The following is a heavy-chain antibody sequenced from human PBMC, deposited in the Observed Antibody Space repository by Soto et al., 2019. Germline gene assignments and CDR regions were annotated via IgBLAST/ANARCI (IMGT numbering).Heavy chain of an antibody. D-gene: IGHD3-16*02. CDR2: ISGSGGST. J-gene: IGHJ4*02. CDR3: VKDNYAYIWGSYRIYFDS. V-gene: IGHV3-23*04. Sequence: EVQLVESGGGLVQPGGSLRLSCAASGFTFSSYAMSWVRQAPGKGLEWVSAISGSGGSTYYADSVKGRFTISRDNSKNTLYLHMNRLRAEDTAVYYCVKDNYAYIWGSYRIYFDSWGQGTLVTVSS. CDR1: GFTFSSYA.